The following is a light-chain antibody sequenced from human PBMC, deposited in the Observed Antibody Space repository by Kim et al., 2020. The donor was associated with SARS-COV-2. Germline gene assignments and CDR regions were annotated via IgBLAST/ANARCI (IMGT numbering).Light chain of an antibody. J-gene: IGLJ3*02. CDR2: RNN. Sequence: QPPTPTSTGTSNDVGNGGATWLQQHQGHPPILRSSRNNHRPSGISERFSASGAGDTASLTITGLQPEDEADYYCSAWDSSLSAWVFGGGTQLTVL. CDR3: SAWDSSLSAWV. CDR1: SNDVGNGG. V-gene: IGLV10-54*01.